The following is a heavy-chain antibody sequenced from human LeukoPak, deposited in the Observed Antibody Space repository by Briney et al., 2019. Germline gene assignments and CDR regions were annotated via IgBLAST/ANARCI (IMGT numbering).Heavy chain of an antibody. CDR1: GFTFSSYS. V-gene: IGHV3-48*01. J-gene: IGHJ4*02. CDR2: ISSSSSTI. CDR3: ARVKDWYYYDSRFDY. Sequence: GGSLRLSCAASGFTFSSYSMNWVRQAPGKGLELVSYISSSSSTIYYADSVKGRFTISRDNAKNSLYLQMNSLRAEDTAVYYCARVKDWYYYDSRFDYWGQGTLVTVSS. D-gene: IGHD3-22*01.